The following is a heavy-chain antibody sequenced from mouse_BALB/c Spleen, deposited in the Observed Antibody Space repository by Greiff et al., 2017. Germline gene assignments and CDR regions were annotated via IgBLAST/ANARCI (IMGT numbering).Heavy chain of an antibody. CDR2: IWAGGST. CDR3: ARARNGNPSYWYFDV. J-gene: IGHJ1*01. Sequence: VQVVESGPGLVAPSQSLSITCTVSGFSLTSYGVHWVRQPPGKGLEWLGVIWAGGSTNYNSALMSRLSISKDNSKSQVFLKMNSLQTDDTAMYYCARARNGNPSYWYFDVWGAGTTVTVSS. CDR1: GFSLTSYG. V-gene: IGHV2-9*02. D-gene: IGHD2-1*01.